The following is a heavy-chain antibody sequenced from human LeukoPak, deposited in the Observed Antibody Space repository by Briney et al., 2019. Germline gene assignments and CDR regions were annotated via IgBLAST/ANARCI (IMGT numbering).Heavy chain of an antibody. CDR1: GFTFSSYG. CDR2: ISYDGSNK. V-gene: IGHV3-30*18. CDR3: AKGEWELPRLCDY. Sequence: PGGSLRLSCAAAGFTFSSYGMQWVRQAPGKGLEWVAVISYDGSNKYYADSVKGRFTISRDNSKNTLYLQMNSLRAEDTAVYYCAKGEWELPRLCDYWGQGTLVTVSS. J-gene: IGHJ4*02. D-gene: IGHD1-26*01.